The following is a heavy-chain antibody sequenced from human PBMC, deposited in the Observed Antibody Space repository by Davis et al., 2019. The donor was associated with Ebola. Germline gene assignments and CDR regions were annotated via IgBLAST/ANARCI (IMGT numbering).Heavy chain of an antibody. V-gene: IGHV3-23*01. Sequence: PGGSLRLSCAASGFTFRNYAMNWVRQAPGKGLEWVSTIGGGGVSKYHADSVKGRFTISRDNSKNTLYLQMNSLRAEDKATYYCARDWAFDYWGQGTLVTVSS. CDR2: IGGGGVSK. CDR1: GFTFRNYA. J-gene: IGHJ4*02. D-gene: IGHD3-16*01. CDR3: ARDWAFDY.